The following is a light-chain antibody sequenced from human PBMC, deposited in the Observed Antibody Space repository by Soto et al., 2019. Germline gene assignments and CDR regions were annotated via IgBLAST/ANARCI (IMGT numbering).Light chain of an antibody. CDR1: SSDVGAYNY. V-gene: IGLV2-14*01. Sequence: QSVLTQPASVSGSPGQSITISCTGTSSDVGAYNYVSWYQQYPGKAPKLMIYGVTNRPSGVSNRFSGSKTGNTASLTISALQAEDEADYYCSSHRGGDTHVFGTGTKVTVL. CDR3: SSHRGGDTHV. J-gene: IGLJ1*01. CDR2: GVT.